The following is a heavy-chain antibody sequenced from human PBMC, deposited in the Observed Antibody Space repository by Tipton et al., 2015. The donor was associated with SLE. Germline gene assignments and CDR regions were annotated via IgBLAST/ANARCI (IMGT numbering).Heavy chain of an antibody. J-gene: IGHJ3*02. CDR2: ISSSSSYI. Sequence: SLRLSCAASGFTFSSYSMNWVRQAPGKGLEWVSSISSSSSYIYYADSVKGRFTISRDNAKNSLYLQMNSLRAEDTAVYYCARDHHVYSSSSDAFDIWGQGTMVTVSS. CDR1: GFTFSSYS. D-gene: IGHD6-6*01. CDR3: ARDHHVYSSSSDAFDI. V-gene: IGHV3-21*01.